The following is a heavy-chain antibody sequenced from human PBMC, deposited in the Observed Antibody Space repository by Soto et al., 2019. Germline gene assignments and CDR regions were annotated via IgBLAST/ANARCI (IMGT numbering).Heavy chain of an antibody. CDR3: GKGGGVLTAILDY. V-gene: IGHV3-64D*08. J-gene: IGHJ4*02. D-gene: IGHD2-21*02. CDR1: EFTFSNYA. Sequence: EVQLVESGGGLVQPGGSLRLSCSAFEFTFSNYAMHWVRQAPGRGLEYVSAISSHGHSTYYADSVKGRFTISRDNSNNTLYLQMSSLTAEDTAVYYCGKGGGVLTAILDYWGQGNLVTVSS. CDR2: ISSHGHST.